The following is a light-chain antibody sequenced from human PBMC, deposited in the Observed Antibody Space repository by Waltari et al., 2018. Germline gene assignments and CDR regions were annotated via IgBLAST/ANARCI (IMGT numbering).Light chain of an antibody. Sequence: EIVMTQSPATLSVSPGERATLSCRARQSVSSTFAWYQQKPGQAPRLLIYGASTRATGIPARFSGSGSGTEFTLTISSLQSEDFAVYYCQQYNNWPRTFGQGTKVEIK. CDR2: GAS. CDR1: QSVSST. CDR3: QQYNNWPRT. V-gene: IGKV3-15*01. J-gene: IGKJ1*01.